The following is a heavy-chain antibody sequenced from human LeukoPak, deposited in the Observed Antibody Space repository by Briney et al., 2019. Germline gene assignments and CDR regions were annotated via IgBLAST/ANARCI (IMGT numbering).Heavy chain of an antibody. V-gene: IGHV6-1*01. CDR3: ARGSITMIVHPFDY. CDR1: GDSVSSNSAA. CDR2: TYYRSKWYN. Sequence: SQTLSLTCAISGDSVSSNSAAWNWLRQSPSRGLEWLGRTYYRSKWYNDYAVSVKSRITINPDTSKNQFSLQLNSVTPEDTAVYYCARGSITMIVHPFDYWGQGTLVTVSS. D-gene: IGHD3-22*01. J-gene: IGHJ4*02.